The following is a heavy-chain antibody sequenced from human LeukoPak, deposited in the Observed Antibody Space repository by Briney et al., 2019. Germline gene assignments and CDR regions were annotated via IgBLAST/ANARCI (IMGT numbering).Heavy chain of an antibody. J-gene: IGHJ4*02. CDR1: GGSFSGYY. CDR2: INHSGST. CDR3: AGIAAADVSDY. D-gene: IGHD6-13*01. V-gene: IGHV4-34*01. Sequence: PSETLSLTCAVYGGSFSGYYWSWIRQPPGKGLEWIGEINHSGSTNYNPSLKSRVTISVDTSKNQFSLKLSSVTAADTAVYYCAGIAAADVSDYWGQGTLVTVSS.